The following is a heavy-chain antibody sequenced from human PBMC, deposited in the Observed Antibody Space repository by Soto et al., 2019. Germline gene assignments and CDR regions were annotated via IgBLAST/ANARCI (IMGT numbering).Heavy chain of an antibody. V-gene: IGHV1-69*01. CDR2: IIPVFGTS. Sequence: QVQLVQSGAEVKKPGSSVKVSGDAYGGTFSSYPINWVRQAPGQGIEWMGGIIPVFGTSNYSQKFKGRVTITADDSTNTAYMAFRSLRSEDTAVYYCATVGNITNCGMAVGGQWTTVTV. CDR1: GGTFSSYP. J-gene: IGHJ6*02. D-gene: IGHD1-26*01. CDR3: ATVGNITNCGMAV.